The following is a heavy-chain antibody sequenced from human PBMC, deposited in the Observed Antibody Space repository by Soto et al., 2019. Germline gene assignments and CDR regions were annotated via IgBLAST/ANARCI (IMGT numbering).Heavy chain of an antibody. V-gene: IGHV3-23*01. D-gene: IGHD2-8*02. Sequence: EVQLLESGGALVQPGGSLRLSCAASGFTFSNHAMNWVRQAPGKGLEWVSTISDSGSTYYADSVKGRFTISRDKYKNALYLQTNSLGAEHPAVYYCARERVGHYCTGTSCLYFFDHWCQGAVVIGSS. CDR1: GFTFSNHA. CDR2: ISDSGST. CDR3: ARERVGHYCTGTSCLYFFDH. J-gene: IGHJ4*02.